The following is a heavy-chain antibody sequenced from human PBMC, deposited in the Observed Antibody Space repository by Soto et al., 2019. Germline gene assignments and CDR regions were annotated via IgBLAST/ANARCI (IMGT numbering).Heavy chain of an antibody. D-gene: IGHD5-18*01. Sequence: PGGSLRLSCVASGFPFNSYAMHWVRQSPGKGPEWLAVTSFDEGNKYYADSVQGRFTISRDNSKNTVYLQMNSLGAEDAAVYYCAKVRGYGSDYFDYWGQGTLVTVSS. CDR3: AKVRGYGSDYFDY. V-gene: IGHV3-30-3*01. CDR2: TSFDEGNK. CDR1: GFPFNSYA. J-gene: IGHJ4*02.